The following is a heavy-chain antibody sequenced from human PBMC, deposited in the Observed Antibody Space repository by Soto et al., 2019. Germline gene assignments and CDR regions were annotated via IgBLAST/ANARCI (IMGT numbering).Heavy chain of an antibody. D-gene: IGHD3-3*01. CDR1: GGTSTRYA. J-gene: IGHJ4*02. CDR2: IVPMFGTS. CDR3: NRSSKYDFWRGYL. Sequence: QERLVQSGAEVRKPGSSVKVSCKVTGGTSTRYAINWVRQAPGQGLEWMGGIVPMFGTSKYAQKFQGRVTITADTSTNIAYLELRSLRSEDRAAYYCNRSSKYDFWRGYLWDQGTRVSVSS. V-gene: IGHV1-69*06.